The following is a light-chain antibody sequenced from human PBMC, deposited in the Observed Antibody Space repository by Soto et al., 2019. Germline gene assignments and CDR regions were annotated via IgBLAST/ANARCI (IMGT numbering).Light chain of an antibody. J-gene: IGKJ1*01. V-gene: IGKV1-5*03. Sequence: DIQMTQSPSTLSAPLGDRVTITCRASQTISTSLAWYQQKPGKAPKLLIYLASTLQSGVPARFSGSGSATEFTLSISSLQPDDFATYYCQQYGTSSRTFGQGTKVDIK. CDR1: QTISTS. CDR2: LAS. CDR3: QQYGTSSRT.